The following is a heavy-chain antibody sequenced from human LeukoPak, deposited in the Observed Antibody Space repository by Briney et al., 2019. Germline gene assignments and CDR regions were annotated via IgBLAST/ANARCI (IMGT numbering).Heavy chain of an antibody. CDR3: ARGRVRSSSILYWFDP. D-gene: IGHD6-6*01. Sequence: ASVKVSCKASGYTFTRYDIIWVRQATGQGLEWMGWMNPNSGNTGYAQKFQGRVTMTRNTSISTAYMEQSSLSSEDAAVYYCARGRVRSSSILYWFDPWGQGTLVTVSS. V-gene: IGHV1-8*01. J-gene: IGHJ5*02. CDR1: GYTFTRYD. CDR2: MNPNSGNT.